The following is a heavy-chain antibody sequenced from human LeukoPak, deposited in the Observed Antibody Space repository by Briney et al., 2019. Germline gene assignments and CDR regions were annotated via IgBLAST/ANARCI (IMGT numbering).Heavy chain of an antibody. CDR2: IYASGST. CDR3: AREPASCGGDCPRWFDP. Sequence: KPSETLSLTCTVSGGSISSYYWNWIRQPAGKGLEWIGRIYASGSTNYNPSLKSRVTMSVDTSNNQFSLNLSSVAAADTAVYYCAREPASCGGDCPRWFDPWGQGTLVTVSS. D-gene: IGHD2-21*02. CDR1: GGSISSYY. V-gene: IGHV4-4*07. J-gene: IGHJ5*02.